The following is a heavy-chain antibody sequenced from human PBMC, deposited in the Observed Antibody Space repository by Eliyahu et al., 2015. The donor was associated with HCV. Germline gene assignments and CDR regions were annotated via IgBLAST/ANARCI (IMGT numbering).Heavy chain of an antibody. CDR1: GGSFSGYY. CDR2: INHSGST. J-gene: IGHJ4*02. Sequence: QVQLQQWGAGLLKPSETLSLTCAVYGGSFSGYYWXWIRQPPGKGLEWIGEINHSGSTNYNPSLKSRVTISVDTSKNQFSLKLSSVTAADTAVYYCARGMTPPAAGPPLFDYWGQGTLVTVSS. D-gene: IGHD6-13*01. CDR3: ARGMTPPAAGPPLFDY. V-gene: IGHV4-34*01.